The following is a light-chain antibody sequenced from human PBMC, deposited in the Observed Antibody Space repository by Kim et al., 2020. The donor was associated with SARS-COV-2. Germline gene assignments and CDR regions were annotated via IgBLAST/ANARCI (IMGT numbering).Light chain of an antibody. Sequence: GHRGTISDSRSRPKGGGHNVNWFQQHPGTAPNLLLYNDTRRPSGVPDRFSGSRSGTSASLAISGLQSEDEADYYCATWDYSLNGWVFGGGTQLTVL. V-gene: IGLV1-44*01. CDR1: RPKGGGHN. J-gene: IGLJ3*02. CDR3: ATWDYSLNGWV. CDR2: NDT.